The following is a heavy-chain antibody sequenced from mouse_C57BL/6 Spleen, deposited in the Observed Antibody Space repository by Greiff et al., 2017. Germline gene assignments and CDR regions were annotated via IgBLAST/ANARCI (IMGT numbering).Heavy chain of an antibody. CDR1: GYTFTDYE. CDR3: TRSSSGGWFAY. V-gene: IGHV1-15*01. J-gene: IGHJ3*01. Sequence: QVQLQQSGAELVRPGASVTLSCKASGYTFTDYEMHWVKQTPVHGLEWIGAIDPETGGTSYNQKFKGKAILTADKSSSTAYMELRSLTSEDSAVYYCTRSSSGGWFAYWGQGTLVTVSA. CDR2: IDPETGGT. D-gene: IGHD3-2*02.